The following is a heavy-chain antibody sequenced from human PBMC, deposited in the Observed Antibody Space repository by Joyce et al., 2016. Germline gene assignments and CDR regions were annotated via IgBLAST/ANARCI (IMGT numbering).Heavy chain of an antibody. CDR3: ARGNTDY. V-gene: IGHV1-3*01. Sequence: QVHLAQSGTEVKRPGDSVKVSCKAFGYSFANFAMHWVRQAPGQRPEWMGWINPGNGHTKYSQKFQGRVIFNRDTSASTAYMELSSLKSEDTALYYCARGNTDYWGQGTLVTVSS. J-gene: IGHJ4*02. CDR2: INPGNGHT. CDR1: GYSFANFA.